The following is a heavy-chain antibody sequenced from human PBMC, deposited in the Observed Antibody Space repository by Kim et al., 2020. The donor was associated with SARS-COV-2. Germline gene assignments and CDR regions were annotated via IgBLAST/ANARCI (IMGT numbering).Heavy chain of an antibody. D-gene: IGHD6-19*01. CDR3: ATQYSSGLYYFDY. V-gene: IGHV3-21*01. J-gene: IGHJ4*02. Sequence: ADAVTGRFTNSRDNAKNSLYLHMNSLRAEDTAVYYCATQYSSGLYYFDYWGQGTLVTVSS.